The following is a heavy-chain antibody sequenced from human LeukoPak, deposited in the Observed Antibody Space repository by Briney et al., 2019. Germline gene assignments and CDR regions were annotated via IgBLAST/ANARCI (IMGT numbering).Heavy chain of an antibody. V-gene: IGHV5-51*01. CDR2: IYPGDSDT. J-gene: IGHJ5*02. CDR1: GYSFTSYW. D-gene: IGHD1-26*01. CDR3: ARQGAAWELGGDWFDP. Sequence: GESLKISCKGSGYSFTSYWIGWVRQMPGKGLEWMGIIYPGDSDTRYSPSFQGQVTISADKSISTAYLQWSSLKASDTAMYYCARQGAAWELGGDWFDPWGQGTLVTVSS.